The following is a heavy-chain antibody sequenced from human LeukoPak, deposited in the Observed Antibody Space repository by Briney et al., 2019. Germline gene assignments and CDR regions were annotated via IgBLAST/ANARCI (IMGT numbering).Heavy chain of an antibody. D-gene: IGHD2-15*01. CDR1: GFTFSSYA. CDR2: ISYDGSNK. Sequence: SLRLSCAASGFTFSSYAMHWVRQAPGKGLEWVAVISYDGSNKYYADSVKGRFTISRDNSKNTLHLQMNSLRAEDTAVYYCARDLLLAYFDYWGQGTLVTVSS. V-gene: IGHV3-30-3*01. CDR3: ARDLLLAYFDY. J-gene: IGHJ4*02.